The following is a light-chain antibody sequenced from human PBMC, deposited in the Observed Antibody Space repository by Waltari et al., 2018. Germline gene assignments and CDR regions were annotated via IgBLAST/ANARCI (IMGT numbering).Light chain of an antibody. CDR2: DVS. V-gene: IGLV2-14*03. Sequence: QSALTQPAPVSGSPGQSITISSTGTSRDVGGYNYVSWYQQHPGKAPKPIIYDVSNRPSGVSNRFSGSKSGNTASLTISGLQAEDEADYYCSSYTSSSAVVFGGGTKLTVL. J-gene: IGLJ2*01. CDR1: SRDVGGYNY. CDR3: SSYTSSSAVV.